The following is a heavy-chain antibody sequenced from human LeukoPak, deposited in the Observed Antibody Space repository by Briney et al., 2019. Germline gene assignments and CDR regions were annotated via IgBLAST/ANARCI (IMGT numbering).Heavy chain of an antibody. CDR2: ISSNSSYI. Sequence: GGSLRLSCAASGFTFSSYSMNWVRQAPGKGLEWVSSISSNSSYIYYADSVKGRFTISRDNAKNSLYLQMNSLRAEDTAVYYCARGSYYGGNSYWGQGTLVTVSS. V-gene: IGHV3-21*01. J-gene: IGHJ4*02. CDR3: ARGSYYGGNSY. D-gene: IGHD4-23*01. CDR1: GFTFSSYS.